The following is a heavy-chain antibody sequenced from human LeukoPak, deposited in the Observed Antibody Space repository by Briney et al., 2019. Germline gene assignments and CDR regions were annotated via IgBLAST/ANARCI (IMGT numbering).Heavy chain of an antibody. J-gene: IGHJ4*02. CDR3: AREERYYYDSSGYSVFFDY. D-gene: IGHD3-22*01. Sequence: SLRLSCAASGFTFSSYGMHWVRQAPGKGLEWVAVIWYDGSNKYYADSVKGRFTISRDNSKNTLYLQMNSLRAEDTAVYYCAREERYYYDSSGYSVFFDYWGQGTLVTVSS. CDR2: IWYDGSNK. V-gene: IGHV3-33*01. CDR1: GFTFSSYG.